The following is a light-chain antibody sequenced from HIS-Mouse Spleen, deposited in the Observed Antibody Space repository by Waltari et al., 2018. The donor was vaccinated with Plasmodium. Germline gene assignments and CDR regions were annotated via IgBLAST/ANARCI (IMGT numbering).Light chain of an antibody. V-gene: IGLV2-8*01. CDR1: SRSVGGYNS. CDR3: SSYAGSNNLV. CDR2: EVS. J-gene: IGLJ2*01. Sequence: QSALTQPPSASGSPGPSVTISCPGTSRSVGGYNSVSWYQQHPGKAPKLMIYEVSKRPSGVPDRFSGSKSGNTASLTVSGLQAEDEADYYCSSYAGSNNLVFGGGTKLTVL.